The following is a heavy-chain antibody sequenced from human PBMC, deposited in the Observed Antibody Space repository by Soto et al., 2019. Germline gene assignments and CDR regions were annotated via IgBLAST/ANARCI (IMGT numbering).Heavy chain of an antibody. J-gene: IGHJ4*02. D-gene: IGHD1-26*01. CDR2: IYSGGST. CDR3: AREIRTSGTDYFDY. Sequence: GGSLRLSCAASGFTVSSNYMSWVRQAPGKGLEWVSVIYSGGSTYYANSVKGRFTISRDNSKNTLYLQMNSLRAEDTAVYYCAREIRTSGTDYFDYWGQGTLVTVSS. V-gene: IGHV3-53*01. CDR1: GFTVSSNY.